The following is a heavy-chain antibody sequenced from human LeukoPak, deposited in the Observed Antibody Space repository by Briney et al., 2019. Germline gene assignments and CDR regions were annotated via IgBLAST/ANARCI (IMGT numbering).Heavy chain of an antibody. V-gene: IGHV4-4*02. CDR1: GGSISSSNW. CDR2: IYHRGST. D-gene: IGHD6-6*01. Sequence: SGTLSLTCAVSGGSISSSNWWSWVRQAPGKGLEWIGEIYHRGSTNYNPSLKSRVTISVDKSKNQFSLKLSSVTAADTAGYYCARVGHSSSAGGDAFDIWGQGTMVTVSS. CDR3: ARVGHSSSAGGDAFDI. J-gene: IGHJ3*02.